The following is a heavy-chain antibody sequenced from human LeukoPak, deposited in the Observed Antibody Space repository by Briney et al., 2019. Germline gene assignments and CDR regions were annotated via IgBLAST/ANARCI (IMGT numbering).Heavy chain of an antibody. V-gene: IGHV4-4*02. D-gene: IGHD2-2*01. CDR3: ANKVYCSTTSCYHAGY. Sequence: SETLSLTCAVSGESVSSSNWWSWVRQPPGKGLEWIGEIYHSGTTNYNPSLKSRVTISIDTSRNQFSLRLTSVTAADTALYYCANKVYCSTTSCYHAGYWGQGTLVTVSS. CDR2: IYHSGTT. J-gene: IGHJ4*02. CDR1: GESVSSSNW.